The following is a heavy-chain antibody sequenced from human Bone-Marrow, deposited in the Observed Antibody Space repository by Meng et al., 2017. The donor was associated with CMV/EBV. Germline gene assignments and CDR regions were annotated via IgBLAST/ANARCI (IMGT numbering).Heavy chain of an antibody. CDR2: ISAYNGNT. V-gene: IGHV1-18*01. CDR3: ARVGEGCSSTSCLLHHFGYYYYYGMDV. CDR1: GYTFTSYG. D-gene: IGHD2-2*01. J-gene: IGHJ6*02. Sequence: ASVKVSCKASGYTFTSYGISWVRQAPGQGLEWMGWISAYNGNTNYAQKLQGRVTMTTDTSTSTAYMELRSLRSDDTAVYYCARVGEGCSSTSCLLHHFGYYYYYGMDVWGQGTTVPVSS.